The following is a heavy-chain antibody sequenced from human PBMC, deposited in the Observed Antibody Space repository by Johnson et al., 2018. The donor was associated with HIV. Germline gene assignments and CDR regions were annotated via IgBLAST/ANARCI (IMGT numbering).Heavy chain of an antibody. CDR2: ITWNGGST. D-gene: IGHD2-15*01. V-gene: IGHV3-20*04. CDR1: GFTFDDYG. J-gene: IGHJ3*02. Sequence: VQVLESGGGVVRPGGSLRLSCAASGFTFDDYGMSCVRQAPGKGLEWVSGITWNGGSTGYADSVKVRFTISRDNAKNSLYLPMNSLRSEDTAWDYWARGGWSGGSCYSHDALDIWGQGTMVTVSS. CDR3: ARGGWSGGSCYSHDALDI.